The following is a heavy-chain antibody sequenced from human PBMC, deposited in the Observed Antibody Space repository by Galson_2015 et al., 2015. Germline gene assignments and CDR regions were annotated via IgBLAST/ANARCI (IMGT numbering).Heavy chain of an antibody. J-gene: IGHJ4*02. CDR3: ARARWGFVVVIATDY. V-gene: IGHV3-48*04. CDR2: ISSSSSTI. Sequence: YISSSSSTIYYADSVKGRFTISRDNAKNSLYLQMNSLRAEDTAVYYCARARWGFVVVIATDYWGQGTLVTVSS. D-gene: IGHD2-21*01.